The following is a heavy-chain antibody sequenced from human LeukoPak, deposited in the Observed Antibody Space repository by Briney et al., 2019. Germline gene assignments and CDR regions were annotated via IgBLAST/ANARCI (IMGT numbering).Heavy chain of an antibody. D-gene: IGHD2-21*01. J-gene: IGHJ3*02. V-gene: IGHV4-38-2*02. Sequence: SETLSLTCAVSGYSISRDYYWGWIRPPPGKGLEWIGNIYHSGSSYYNPSLKSRVTISVDTSKNQFSLKLSSVTAADTAVYYCARDGGIVVTDDAFDIWGQGTMVTVSS. CDR3: ARDGGIVVTDDAFDI. CDR2: IYHSGSS. CDR1: GYSISRDYY.